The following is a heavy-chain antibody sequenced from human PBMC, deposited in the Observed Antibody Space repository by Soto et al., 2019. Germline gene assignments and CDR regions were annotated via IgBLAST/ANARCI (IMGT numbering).Heavy chain of an antibody. V-gene: IGHV3-30*18. CDR3: GKEGRGYYYYFDY. CDR2: ISYDGSNK. J-gene: IGHJ4*02. CDR1: GFTFSSYG. D-gene: IGHD3-22*01. Sequence: GGSLRLSCAASGFTFSSYGMHWVRQAPGKGLEWVAVISYDGSNKYYADSVKGRFTISRDNSKNTLYLQMNSLRAEDTAAYYCGKEGRGYYYYFDYWRQGTLVTVSS.